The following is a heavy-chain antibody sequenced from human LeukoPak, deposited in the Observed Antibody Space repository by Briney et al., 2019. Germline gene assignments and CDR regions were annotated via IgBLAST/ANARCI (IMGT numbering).Heavy chain of an antibody. D-gene: IGHD5-12*01. CDR1: GFIFSNYG. CDR2: IWYDGSNE. CDR3: ARDWGVATIGTYFDY. V-gene: IGHV3-33*01. Sequence: SGGSLRLSCAASGFIFSNYGMHWVRQATGKGLEWVAVIWYDGSNEYYADSVKGRFTISRDNFKNTLYLQMNSLRAEDTAVYYCARDWGVATIGTYFDYWGQGTLVTVSS. J-gene: IGHJ4*02.